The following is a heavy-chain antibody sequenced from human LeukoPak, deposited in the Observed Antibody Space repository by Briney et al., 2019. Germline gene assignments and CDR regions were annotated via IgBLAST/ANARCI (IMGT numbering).Heavy chain of an antibody. CDR3: AREVIAAAGPHFDY. Sequence: GGSLRLSCAASGFTVSSNYMSWVRQAPGKGLEWVSVIYSGGSTYYADSVKARFTISRDNSKNTQYLQMNSLRAADTAVYYYAREVIAAAGPHFDYWGQGTLVTVSS. CDR1: GFTVSSNY. V-gene: IGHV3-66*01. D-gene: IGHD6-13*01. CDR2: IYSGGST. J-gene: IGHJ4*02.